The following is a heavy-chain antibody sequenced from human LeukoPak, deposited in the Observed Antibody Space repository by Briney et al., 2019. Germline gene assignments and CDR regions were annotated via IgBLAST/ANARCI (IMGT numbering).Heavy chain of an antibody. Sequence: SETLSLTCTVSGGSISSGDYYWSWIRQPPGKGLEWIGHIYYSGSTYYNPSLKSRVTISVDTSKKQFSLKLNSVTAADTAVYYCVTKIRGLKVFDYWGQGTLVTVSS. CDR1: GGSISSGDYY. V-gene: IGHV4-30-4*01. CDR2: IYYSGST. J-gene: IGHJ4*02. D-gene: IGHD3-10*01. CDR3: VTKIRGLKVFDY.